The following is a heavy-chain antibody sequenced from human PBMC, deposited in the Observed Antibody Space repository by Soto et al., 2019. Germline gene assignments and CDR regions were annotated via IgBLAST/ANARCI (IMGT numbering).Heavy chain of an antibody. Sequence: EVQLVESGGGLVKSGGSLRLSCAASGFTFSSYWMSWVRQAPGKGLEWVANIKQDGSEKYYVDSVKGRFTISRDNARNSLYLQMNSLRAEDTAVYYCARDLRYDILVSSPRFDYWGQGTLVTVSS. CDR2: IKQDGSEK. D-gene: IGHD3-9*01. CDR1: GFTFSSYW. CDR3: ARDLRYDILVSSPRFDY. J-gene: IGHJ4*02. V-gene: IGHV3-7*03.